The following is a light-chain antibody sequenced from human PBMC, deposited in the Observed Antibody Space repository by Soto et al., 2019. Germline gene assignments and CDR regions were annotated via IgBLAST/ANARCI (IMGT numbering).Light chain of an antibody. CDR1: QTISSW. V-gene: IGKV1-5*03. Sequence: DIQVTQTPSSLSASVGDRFTITCRASQTISSWLAWSQQKPGKAPKLLIYKASTLKSGVPSRFSGSGSGTEFTLTISSLQPDDFATYYCQHYTSYSEAFGQGTKVDIK. CDR2: KAS. J-gene: IGKJ1*01. CDR3: QHYTSYSEA.